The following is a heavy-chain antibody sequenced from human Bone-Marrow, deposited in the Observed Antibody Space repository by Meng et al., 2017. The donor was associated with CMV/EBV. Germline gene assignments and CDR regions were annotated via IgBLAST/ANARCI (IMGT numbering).Heavy chain of an antibody. J-gene: IGHJ6*02. CDR1: CYTFTGYY. CDR2: INPNSGGT. D-gene: IGHD3-3*01. CDR3: ASCPPVTIFGVVIIRDCYYGMAV. Sequence: ASLKVFCWAACYTFTGYYMHWVRHAPGQGLEWMGWINPNSGGTNYAQKFQGRVTMIRDTSISTAYMELSRLRSDDTAVYYCASCPPVTIFGVVIIRDCYYGMAVWGQGTTVTVSS. V-gene: IGHV1-2*02.